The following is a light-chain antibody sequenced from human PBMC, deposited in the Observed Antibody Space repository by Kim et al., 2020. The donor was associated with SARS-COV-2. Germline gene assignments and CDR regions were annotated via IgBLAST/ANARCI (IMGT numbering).Light chain of an antibody. J-gene: IGLJ2*01. CDR1: KLGDKY. CDR3: QAWDSSTVV. CDR2: QNS. V-gene: IGLV3-1*01. Sequence: SYELNQPPSVSVSPGQTARITCSGDKLGDKYACCYQQKPGQSPVLVIYQNSKRPSGIPERFSGSNSGNTATLTISGTQAMDEADYYCQAWDSSTVVFGGGTQLTVL.